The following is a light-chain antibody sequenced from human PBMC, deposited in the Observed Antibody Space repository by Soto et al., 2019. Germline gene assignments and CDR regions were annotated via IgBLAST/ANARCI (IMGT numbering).Light chain of an antibody. J-gene: IGKJ1*01. CDR2: GAS. CDR1: QSIRHY. CDR3: QHHNSYSQT. Sequence: DIQMTQSPPTLSASVGDRVTITCRASQSIRHYLAWYQQMPGKAPKLLIYGASTSQSGVTSRFSGSRSRTEFTLTISSLQPDEFGTYFCQHHNSYSQTFGQGTKVEIK. V-gene: IGKV1-5*01.